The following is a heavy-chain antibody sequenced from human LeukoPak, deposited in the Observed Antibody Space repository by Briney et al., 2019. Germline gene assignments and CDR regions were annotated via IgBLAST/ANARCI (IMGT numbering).Heavy chain of an antibody. CDR3: ARAERYSSFDY. D-gene: IGHD6-13*01. V-gene: IGHV1-69*13. CDR1: GYTFTGYY. Sequence: SVKVSCKASGYTFTGYYMHWVRQAPGQGLEWMGGIIPIFGTANYAQKFQGRVTITADESTSTAYMELSSLRSEDTAVYYCARAERYSSFDYWGQGTLVTVSS. CDR2: IIPIFGTA. J-gene: IGHJ4*02.